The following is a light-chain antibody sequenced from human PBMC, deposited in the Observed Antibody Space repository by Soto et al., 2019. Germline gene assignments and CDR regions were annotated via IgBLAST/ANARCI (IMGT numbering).Light chain of an antibody. CDR2: AAS. CDR1: RGISSY. Sequence: IQLTQSPSFLSASVGDRVTITCRASRGISSYLAWYQQKPGKAPKLLIYAASTLQTGVPSRFSGSGSGTEFTLTISSLQPEDFATYYCQQLNSYPRSTFGGGTKVDIK. J-gene: IGKJ4*01. CDR3: QQLNSYPRST. V-gene: IGKV1-9*01.